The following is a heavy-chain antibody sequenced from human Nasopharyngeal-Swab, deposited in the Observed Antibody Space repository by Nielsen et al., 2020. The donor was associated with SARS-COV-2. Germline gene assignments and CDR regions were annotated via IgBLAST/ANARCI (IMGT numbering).Heavy chain of an antibody. J-gene: IGHJ1*01. CDR3: ARIGSWGWGYNTEGYFQH. Sequence: ASVKVSCKASGYTFTSYYMHWVRQAPGQGLEWMGRINPNSGGTNYAQKFQGRVTMTRDTSISTAYMELSRLRSDDTAVYYCARIGSWGWGYNTEGYFQHWGQGTLVTVSS. CDR1: GYTFTSYY. CDR2: INPNSGGT. D-gene: IGHD5-24*01. V-gene: IGHV1-2*06.